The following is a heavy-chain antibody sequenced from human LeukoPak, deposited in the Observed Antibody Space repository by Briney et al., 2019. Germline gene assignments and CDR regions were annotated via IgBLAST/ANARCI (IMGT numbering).Heavy chain of an antibody. Sequence: SVKVSCKASGGTFSSYAISWVRQAPGQGLEWMGGIIPIFGTANYAQKFQGRVTISTDESTSTAYMELSSLRSEDTAVYYCATQTYYYDSSGYYSFDYWGQGTLVTVSS. V-gene: IGHV1-69*05. CDR3: ATQTYYYDSSGYYSFDY. CDR2: IIPIFGTA. J-gene: IGHJ4*02. CDR1: GGTFSSYA. D-gene: IGHD3-22*01.